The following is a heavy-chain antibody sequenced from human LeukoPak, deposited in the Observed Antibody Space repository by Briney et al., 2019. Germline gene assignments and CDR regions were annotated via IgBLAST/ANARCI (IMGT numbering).Heavy chain of an antibody. D-gene: IGHD2-2*01. CDR1: GFTFSSYS. V-gene: IGHV3-48*02. Sequence: PGGSLRLSCAASGFTFSSYSMNWVRQAPGKGLEWVSYISSCSSTIYYADSVKGRFTISRDNAKNSLYLQMNSLRDEDTAVYYCARDRPAYYYYGMDVWGQGTTVTVSS. CDR3: ARDRPAYYYYGMDV. J-gene: IGHJ6*02. CDR2: ISSCSSTI.